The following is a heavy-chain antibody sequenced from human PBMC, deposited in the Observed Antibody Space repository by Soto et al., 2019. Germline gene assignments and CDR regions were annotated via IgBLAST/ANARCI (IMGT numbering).Heavy chain of an antibody. J-gene: IGHJ5*02. V-gene: IGHV1-18*04. CDR1: GYTFSGYG. D-gene: IGHD5-12*01. CDR3: ARSPSDIVVTGHWFDP. Sequence: ASVKVSCKAIGYTFSGYGISWVRQASGQGLEWMGWISVYNGNTNYARKLQGRVTMTTDTSTSTAYMELRSLRSDDTAVYYCARSPSDIVVTGHWFDPWGQGTLVTVSS. CDR2: ISVYNGNT.